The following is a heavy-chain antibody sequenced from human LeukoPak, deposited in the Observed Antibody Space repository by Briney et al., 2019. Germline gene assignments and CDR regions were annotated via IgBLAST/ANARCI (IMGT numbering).Heavy chain of an antibody. CDR2: IRSKAYGGTT. Sequence: GGSLRLSCTASGFTFGDYAMSWFRLAPGKGLEWVGFIRSKAYGGTTEYAASVKGRFTISRDDSKSIAYLQMNSLKTEDTAVYYCTRGYCSSTSCRATHAFDIWGQGTMVTVSS. V-gene: IGHV3-49*03. CDR1: GFTFGDYA. D-gene: IGHD2-2*01. CDR3: TRGYCSSTSCRATHAFDI. J-gene: IGHJ3*02.